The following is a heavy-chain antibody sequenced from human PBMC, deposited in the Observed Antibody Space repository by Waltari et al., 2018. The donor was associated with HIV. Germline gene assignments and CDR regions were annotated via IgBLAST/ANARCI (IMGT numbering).Heavy chain of an antibody. CDR1: GFTFGDYG. J-gene: IGHJ4*02. Sequence: DVQVVESGGGLVKPGRSLRLSCTGSGFTFGDYGVSWFCQAPGKGLEWVGFIRLEANGGATQYGASVKGRFTISREDSKSVAYLQMNSLEIEDTAVYFCARGGVAVPGIHYWGQGTLVIVSS. V-gene: IGHV3-49*05. CDR2: IRLEANGGAT. D-gene: IGHD6-19*01. CDR3: ARGGVAVPGIHY.